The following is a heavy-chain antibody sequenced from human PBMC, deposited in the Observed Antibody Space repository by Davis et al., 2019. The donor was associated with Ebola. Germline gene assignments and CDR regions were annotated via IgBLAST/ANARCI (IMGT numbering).Heavy chain of an antibody. D-gene: IGHD4-17*01. J-gene: IGHJ6*04. V-gene: IGHV4-34*01. CDR3: ARGWPSTVTTDYYAMDA. Sequence: SETLSLTCAVSGGSISSHYWTWIRQPPGKGLEWIGEINHSGSTNYNPSLKSRVTISVDTSKNQFSLKVNSVTAADTAVYYCARGWPSTVTTDYYAMDAWGKGTTVTVSS. CDR1: GGSISSHY. CDR2: INHSGST.